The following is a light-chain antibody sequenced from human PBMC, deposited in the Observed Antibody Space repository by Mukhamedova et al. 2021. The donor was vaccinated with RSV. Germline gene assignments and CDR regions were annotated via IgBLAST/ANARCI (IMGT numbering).Light chain of an antibody. Sequence: GERATLSCRASQSVSSSSLAWYQQKPGQAPRLLIYGVSSRATGIPDRFSGSGSGTDFTLTISRLEPEDFAVYYCQQFGNSPGYTFG. CDR1: QSVSSSS. CDR3: QQFGNSPGYT. J-gene: IGKJ2*01. CDR2: GVS. V-gene: IGKV3-20*01.